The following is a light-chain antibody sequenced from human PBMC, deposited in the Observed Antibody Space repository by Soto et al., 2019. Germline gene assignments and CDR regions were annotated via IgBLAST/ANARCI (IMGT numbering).Light chain of an antibody. CDR3: QQYYSYPRA. CDR2: AAS. V-gene: IGKV1-8*01. CDR1: QGISSY. J-gene: IGKJ3*01. Sequence: AIRMTQSPSSLSASTGDRVTITCRASQGISSYLAWYQQKPGKAPQLLIYAASTLQSGVPSRFSGSGSGTDFTLTIRCLQSEDFATYYCQQYYSYPRAFGPGTKVDI.